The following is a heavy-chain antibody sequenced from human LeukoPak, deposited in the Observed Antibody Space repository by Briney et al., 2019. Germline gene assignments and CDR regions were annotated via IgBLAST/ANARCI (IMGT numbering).Heavy chain of an antibody. CDR3: ARAAGYCSSTSCHTLDY. CDR1: RFTFSDYY. CDR2: ISSSGSTI. D-gene: IGHD2-2*02. J-gene: IGHJ4*02. V-gene: IGHV3-11*01. Sequence: GGSLRLSCAASRFTFSDYYMSWIRQAPGKGLEWVSYISSSGSTIYYADSVKGRFTISRDNAKNSLYLQMNSLRAEDTAVYYCARAAGYCSSTSCHTLDYWGQGTLVTVSS.